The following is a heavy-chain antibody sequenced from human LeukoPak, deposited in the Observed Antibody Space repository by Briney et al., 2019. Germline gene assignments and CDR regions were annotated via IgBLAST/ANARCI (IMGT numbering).Heavy chain of an antibody. J-gene: IGHJ4*02. CDR2: IGIDSGNT. Sequence: PGGSLRLSCAASGFTFSDYSMSWVRQAPGKGLEWISYIGIDSGNTNYADSVKGRFTISGDKAKNSLYLQMNSLRVEDTAVYYCARDYKYAFDNWVQGTLVTVSS. V-gene: IGHV3-11*06. CDR1: GFTFSDYS. D-gene: IGHD5-24*01. CDR3: ARDYKYAFDN.